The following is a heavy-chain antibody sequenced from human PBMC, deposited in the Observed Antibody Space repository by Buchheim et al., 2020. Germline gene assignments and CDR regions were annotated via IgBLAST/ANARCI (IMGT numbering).Heavy chain of an antibody. D-gene: IGHD3-22*01. CDR1: GFTFSSYA. J-gene: IGHJ4*02. CDR3: AKDQLRYYYDSSGQAPFDY. Sequence: EVQLLESGGGLVQPGGSLRLSCAASGFTFSSYAMSWVRQAPGKGLEWVSAISGSGGSTYYADSVKGRFTISRDNSMNTLYPQMNSLRAEDTAVYYCAKDQLRYYYDSSGQAPFDYWGQGTL. V-gene: IGHV3-23*01. CDR2: ISGSGGST.